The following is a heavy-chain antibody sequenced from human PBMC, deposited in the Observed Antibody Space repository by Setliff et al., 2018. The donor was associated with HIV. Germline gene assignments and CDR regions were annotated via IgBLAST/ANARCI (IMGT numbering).Heavy chain of an antibody. CDR3: ATSPAGEILGSRPFYFDY. CDR1: GDSINSGNYY. J-gene: IGHJ4*02. D-gene: IGHD3-10*01. CDR2: IYYSGST. Sequence: SETLSLTCTVSGDSINSGNYYWSWIRQHPGKGLEWIGYIYYSGSTYYSPSLKSRVTTSEDTSKNQFSLKMRSVTAAYTAVYYCATSPAGEILGSRPFYFDYWGQGTLVTVSS. V-gene: IGHV4-31*03.